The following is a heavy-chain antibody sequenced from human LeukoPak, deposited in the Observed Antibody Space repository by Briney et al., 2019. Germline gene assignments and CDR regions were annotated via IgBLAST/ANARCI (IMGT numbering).Heavy chain of an antibody. D-gene: IGHD2-2*01. CDR2: IYSGGST. J-gene: IGHJ4*02. CDR3: ARGALYCSSTSCSLDY. Sequence: GGSLRRSCAASGFTVSSNYMSWVRQAPGKGLEWVSVIYSGGSTYYADSVKGRFTISRDNSKNTLYLQMNSLRAEDTAVYYCARGALYCSSTSCSLDYWGQGTLVTVSS. CDR1: GFTVSSNY. V-gene: IGHV3-53*01.